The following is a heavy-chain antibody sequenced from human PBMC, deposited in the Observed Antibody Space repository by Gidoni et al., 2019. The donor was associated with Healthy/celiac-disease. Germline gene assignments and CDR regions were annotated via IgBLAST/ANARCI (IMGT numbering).Heavy chain of an antibody. D-gene: IGHD6-13*01. J-gene: IGHJ6*02. CDR1: GFTFSSYW. V-gene: IGHV3-74*01. CDR2: INSDGSST. Sequence: EVQLVESGGGLVQPGGSLRLSCAASGFTFSSYWMHWVRPAPGNGLVWVSRINSDGSSTRYAESVQGLFTLSRDNAKNTLYLQMNSLSAEDTAVYYCAIVIAAAGYYYYGMDVWGQGTTVTVSS. CDR3: AIVIAAAGYYYYGMDV.